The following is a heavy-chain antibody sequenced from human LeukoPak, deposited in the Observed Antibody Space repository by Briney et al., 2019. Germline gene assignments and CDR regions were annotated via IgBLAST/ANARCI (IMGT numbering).Heavy chain of an antibody. V-gene: IGHV1-2*02. Sequence: GASVKVSCKASGYTFTGYYMHWVRQAPGQGLEWMGWINPNSGGTNYAQKFQGRVTMTRDTSIGTAYMELRSLRSDDTAVYYCARGRYSGSQAGVPIDYWGQGTLVTVSS. CDR3: ARGRYSGSQAGVPIDY. CDR2: INPNSGGT. CDR1: GYTFTGYY. J-gene: IGHJ4*02. D-gene: IGHD1-26*01.